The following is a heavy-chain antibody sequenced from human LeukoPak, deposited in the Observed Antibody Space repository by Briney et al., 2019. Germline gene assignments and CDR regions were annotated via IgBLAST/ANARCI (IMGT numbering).Heavy chain of an antibody. Sequence: GRSLRLSCAASGFTFSSYGMHWVRQAPGKGLEWVAVIWYDGSNKYYADSVKGRFTISRDNSKNTLYLQMNSLRAEDTAVYYCAPPPCGGDCYYFDYWAKGTLVTVSS. CDR2: IWYDGSNK. V-gene: IGHV3-33*01. J-gene: IGHJ4*02. D-gene: IGHD2-21*01. CDR1: GFTFSSYG. CDR3: APPPCGGDCYYFDY.